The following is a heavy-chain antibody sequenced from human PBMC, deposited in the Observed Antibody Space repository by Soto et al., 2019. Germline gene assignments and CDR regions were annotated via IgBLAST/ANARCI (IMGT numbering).Heavy chain of an antibody. CDR2: ISGSGGST. Sequence: EVQLLESGGGLVQPGGSLRLSCATSGFTFSSYAMTWVRQAPGKGLEWVSAISGSGGSTYYADSVKGRFTISRDKSKNTLYLQMNSLTAGDTAVYYCAKDRMITFGGVIVPAACDIWGQGTMVTVSS. CDR3: AKDRMITFGGVIVPAACDI. V-gene: IGHV3-23*01. J-gene: IGHJ3*02. CDR1: GFTFSSYA. D-gene: IGHD3-16*02.